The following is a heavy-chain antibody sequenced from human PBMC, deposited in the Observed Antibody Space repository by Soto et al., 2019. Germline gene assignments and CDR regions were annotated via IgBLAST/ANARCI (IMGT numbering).Heavy chain of an antibody. V-gene: IGHV1-18*01. Sequence: QVQLVQSGAEVKKPGASVKVSCRASGYTFTSYVISWVRQAPGQGLEWMGWISGYNGNTNFAQKLQGRVTMTTDTSTRTAYMELRSLRSDNTAVYYCAGVVGKVAGPYGMDVWGQGTTVTVSS. CDR2: ISGYNGNT. CDR1: GYTFTSYV. J-gene: IGHJ6*02. D-gene: IGHD6-19*01. CDR3: AGVVGKVAGPYGMDV.